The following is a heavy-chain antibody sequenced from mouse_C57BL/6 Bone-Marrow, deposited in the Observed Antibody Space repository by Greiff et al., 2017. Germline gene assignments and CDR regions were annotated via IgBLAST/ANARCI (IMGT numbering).Heavy chain of an antibody. V-gene: IGHV1-5*01. CDR2: IYPGNSDT. Sequence: EVMLVESGTVLARPGASVKMSCKTSGYTFTSYWMHWVKQRPGQGLEWIGAIYPGNSDTSYNQKVKGQAKLTAVTSASTAYMELSSLTNEDSAVYYCTRRGYYYGNYWYFDVWGTGTTVTVSS. J-gene: IGHJ1*03. CDR1: GYTFTSYW. D-gene: IGHD1-1*01. CDR3: TRRGYYYGNYWYFDV.